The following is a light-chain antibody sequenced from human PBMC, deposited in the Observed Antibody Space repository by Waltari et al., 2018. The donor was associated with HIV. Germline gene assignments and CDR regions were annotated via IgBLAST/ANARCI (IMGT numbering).Light chain of an antibody. J-gene: IGLJ1*01. V-gene: IGLV2-11*01. Sequence: QSALTLPRSVSGSPGQSVTISCTGTSSDVGGYHYVSWYQQHPGKAPKARIYDVSKRPSGVPDRFSGSKSGNTASLTISGLQAEDEADYYCCSYAGSYTYVFGTGTKVTVL. CDR3: CSYAGSYTYV. CDR1: SSDVGGYHY. CDR2: DVS.